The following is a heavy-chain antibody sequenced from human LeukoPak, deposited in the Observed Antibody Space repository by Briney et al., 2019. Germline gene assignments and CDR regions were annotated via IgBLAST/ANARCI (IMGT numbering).Heavy chain of an antibody. D-gene: IGHD1-26*01. Sequence: PSETLSLTCTVSGGSISSYYWSWIRQPPGKGLEWIGYIYYSGSTNYDPSLKSRVTISVDTSKDQFSLKLSSVTAADTAVYYCARDLRVGALGAFDIWGQGTMDTVSS. J-gene: IGHJ3*02. V-gene: IGHV4-59*01. CDR3: ARDLRVGALGAFDI. CDR2: IYYSGST. CDR1: GGSISSYY.